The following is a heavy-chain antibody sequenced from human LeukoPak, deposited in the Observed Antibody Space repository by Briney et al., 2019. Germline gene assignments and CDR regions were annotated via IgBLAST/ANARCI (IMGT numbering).Heavy chain of an antibody. D-gene: IGHD5-12*01. Sequence: GGSLRLSCAASGFTFSNYALNWVRQAPGKGLEWVGRIRNKAKSYTTEYAASVKGRFTISRDDSKNSLSLQMNSLRTDDTAVYYCARDTSGSPDDYWGQGTLVTVSS. CDR3: ARDTSGSPDDY. CDR2: IRNKAKSYTT. CDR1: GFTFSNYA. J-gene: IGHJ4*02. V-gene: IGHV3-72*01.